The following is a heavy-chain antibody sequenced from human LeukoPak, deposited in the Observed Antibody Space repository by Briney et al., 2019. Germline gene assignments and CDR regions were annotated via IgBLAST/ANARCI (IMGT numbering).Heavy chain of an antibody. CDR2: INPNSGGT. V-gene: IGHV1-2*02. Sequence: GASVKVSCKASGYTFTGYYMHWVRQAPGQGLEWMGWINPNSGGTNYAQKFQGRVTMTRDTSISTAYMELSRLRSDDTAVYYCARAMFTYYYGSGSSEFWGQGTLVTVSS. D-gene: IGHD3-10*01. CDR1: GYTFTGYY. J-gene: IGHJ4*02. CDR3: ARAMFTYYYGSGSSEF.